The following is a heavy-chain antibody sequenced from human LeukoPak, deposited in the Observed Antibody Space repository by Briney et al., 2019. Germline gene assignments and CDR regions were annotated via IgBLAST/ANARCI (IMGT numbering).Heavy chain of an antibody. CDR2: ISTSSSYI. Sequence: PGGSLRRSCAASGFNLRSYSMNWVRQAPGKGLEWVSSISTSSSYIYYADSVKGRLTISRDNAKDSLYLQMNSLRAEDTAVYFCARDYCSGGSCYYMDVWGKGTTVTVSS. CDR1: GFNLRSYS. CDR3: ARDYCSGGSCYYMDV. V-gene: IGHV3-21*01. J-gene: IGHJ6*03. D-gene: IGHD2-15*01.